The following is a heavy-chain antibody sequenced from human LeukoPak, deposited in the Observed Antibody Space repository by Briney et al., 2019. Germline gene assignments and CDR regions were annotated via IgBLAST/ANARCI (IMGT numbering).Heavy chain of an antibody. CDR1: GFSFSSHG. Sequence: GGSLRLSCAASGFSFSSHGMHWVRQAPGKGLEYVSGISNNGGGTYYVESVKGRFTISRDNSKNTLYPQMGSLGPEDTAVYYCARERREFLEWLFDYWGQGTLVTVSS. D-gene: IGHD3-3*01. CDR2: ISNNGGGT. V-gene: IGHV3-64*02. J-gene: IGHJ4*02. CDR3: ARERREFLEWLFDY.